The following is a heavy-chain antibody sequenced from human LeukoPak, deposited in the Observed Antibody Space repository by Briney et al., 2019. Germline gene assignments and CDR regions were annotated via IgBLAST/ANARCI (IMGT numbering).Heavy chain of an antibody. D-gene: IGHD6-19*01. V-gene: IGHV3-7*01. CDR1: GFTFNKYW. Sequence: PGGSLRLSCAASGFTFNKYWLTWVRQAPGKGLEWVANINQDDSQIYYLESVEGRFTITRDNAKNSLHLQMNSLRAEDTAVYYCAKVRQWLEPFDYWGQGTLVTVSS. CDR3: AKVRQWLEPFDY. J-gene: IGHJ4*02. CDR2: INQDDSQI.